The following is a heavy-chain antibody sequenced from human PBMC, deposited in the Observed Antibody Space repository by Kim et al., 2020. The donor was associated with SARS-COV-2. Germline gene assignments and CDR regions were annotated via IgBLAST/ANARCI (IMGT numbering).Heavy chain of an antibody. Sequence: GGSLRLSCAASGFTFSSYGMHWVRQAPGKGLEWVAVISYDGSNKYYADSVKGRFTISRDNSKNTLYLQMNSLRAEDTAVYYCASRRGRDGSYFDYWGQGTLVTVSS. V-gene: IGHV3-33*05. J-gene: IGHJ4*02. CDR2: ISYDGSNK. CDR3: ASRRGRDGSYFDY. CDR1: GFTFSSYG. D-gene: IGHD2-15*01.